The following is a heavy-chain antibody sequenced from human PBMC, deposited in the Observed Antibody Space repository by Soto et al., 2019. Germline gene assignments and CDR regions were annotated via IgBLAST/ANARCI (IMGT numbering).Heavy chain of an antibody. J-gene: IGHJ4*02. CDR3: AKAATITMVRGVLYYFDY. CDR1: GFTFSSYA. Sequence: GGSLRLSCAASGFTFSSYAMSWVRQAPGKGLEWVSAISGSGGSTYYADSVKGRFTISRDKSKNTLYLQMNSLRAEDTAVYYCAKAATITMVRGVLYYFDYWGQGTLVTVSS. V-gene: IGHV3-23*01. D-gene: IGHD3-10*01. CDR2: ISGSGGST.